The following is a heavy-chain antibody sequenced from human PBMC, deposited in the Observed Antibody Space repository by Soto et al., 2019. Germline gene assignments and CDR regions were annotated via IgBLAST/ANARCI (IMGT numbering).Heavy chain of an antibody. J-gene: IGHJ5*02. CDR3: AKDLTRQLAYWLDP. Sequence: ASVKVSCKASGFSFTGYYIHWLRQAPGQGLEWMGWINAHSGGTEYAQKFQGRVTLTRDTSIATAYLTLTSLTSDDTALYYCAKDLTRQLAYWLDPWGQGTDGTVSS. V-gene: IGHV1-2*02. CDR1: GFSFTGYY. D-gene: IGHD6-6*01. CDR2: INAHSGGT.